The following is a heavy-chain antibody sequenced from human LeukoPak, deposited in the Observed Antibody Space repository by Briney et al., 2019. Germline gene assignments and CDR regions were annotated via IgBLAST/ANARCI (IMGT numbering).Heavy chain of an antibody. D-gene: IGHD2-8*02. Sequence: DSGKGRFTISRDNSKNMLYLQMDSLRPEDTAVFYCAKDPGASVPGFYMDVWGKGTTVTVSS. J-gene: IGHJ6*03. CDR3: AKDPGASVPGFYMDV. V-gene: IGHV3-30*02.